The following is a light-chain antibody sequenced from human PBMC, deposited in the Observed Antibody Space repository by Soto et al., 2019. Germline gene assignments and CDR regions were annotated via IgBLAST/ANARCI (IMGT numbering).Light chain of an antibody. V-gene: IGKV1-5*01. CDR2: DAS. J-gene: IGKJ1*01. CDR1: QGISGW. CDR3: HQYGSSSVGA. Sequence: DIQMTQSPSTLSASVGDRVTITCRASQGISGWLAWYQQKAGKAPKLLIFDASSFKGGVPSRFRGSRSGPELILNPRSLQPDDFPPYYCHQYGSSSVGALGQGPRLAIK.